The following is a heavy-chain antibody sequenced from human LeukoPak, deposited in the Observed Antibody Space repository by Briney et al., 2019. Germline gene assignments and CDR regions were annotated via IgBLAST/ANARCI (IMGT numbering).Heavy chain of an antibody. V-gene: IGHV3-23*01. D-gene: IGHD3-10*01. Sequence: GGSLRLSCAASGFTFSSYAMSWVRQAPGKGLEWVSAISGSGGSTYYADSVKGRFTISRDNSKNTLYLQMNSLRAEDTAVYYCAKDSGSGSYSDYYYGMDVWGQGTTVTVSS. J-gene: IGHJ6*02. CDR3: AKDSGSGSYSDYYYGMDV. CDR1: GFTFSSYA. CDR2: ISGSGGST.